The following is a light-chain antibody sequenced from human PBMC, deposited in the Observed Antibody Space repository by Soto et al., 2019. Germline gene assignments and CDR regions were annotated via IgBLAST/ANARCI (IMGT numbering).Light chain of an antibody. Sequence: EIVLTQSPGTLSLSPGERATLSCRASQSVISYLAWYQQKPGQAPRLLIYDASNRATGIPARFSGSGSGTDFTLTISSLEPEDFAVYYCQQRSNWPPGYTFGQGTKVDIK. V-gene: IGKV3-11*01. CDR2: DAS. J-gene: IGKJ2*01. CDR3: QQRSNWPPGYT. CDR1: QSVISY.